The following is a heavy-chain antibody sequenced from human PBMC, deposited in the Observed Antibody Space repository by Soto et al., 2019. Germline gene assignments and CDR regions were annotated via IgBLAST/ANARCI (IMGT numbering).Heavy chain of an antibody. J-gene: IGHJ4*02. CDR2: IIPILGIA. Sequence: SLKVSCKASGGTFSSYTISWVRQAPGQGLEWMGRIIPILGIANYAQKFQGRVTITADKSTGTAYMELSSLRSEDTAVYYCAAELYVGGDCCHFDYWGQGTLVTVSS. D-gene: IGHD2-21*02. CDR3: AAELYVGGDCCHFDY. V-gene: IGHV1-69*02. CDR1: GGTFSSYT.